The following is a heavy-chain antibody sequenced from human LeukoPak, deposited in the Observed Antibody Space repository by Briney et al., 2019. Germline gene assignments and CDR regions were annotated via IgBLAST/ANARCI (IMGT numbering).Heavy chain of an antibody. Sequence: GGSLRLSCAASGFSFSRYGMYWVRQAPGKGLEWVAVISFDGSNKFYGDSVKGRFTISRDNSKKTLFLQMNSLRAEDTAVYYCAKSISGPDRPFDYWGQGTLVTVSS. CDR1: GFSFSRYG. J-gene: IGHJ4*02. V-gene: IGHV3-30*18. CDR2: ISFDGSNK. CDR3: AKSISGPDRPFDY. D-gene: IGHD6-6*01.